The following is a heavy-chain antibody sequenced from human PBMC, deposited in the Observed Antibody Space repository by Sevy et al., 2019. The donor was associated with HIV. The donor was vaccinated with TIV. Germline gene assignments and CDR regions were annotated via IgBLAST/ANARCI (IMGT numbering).Heavy chain of an antibody. Sequence: GESLKISCKGSGYSFTSYWIGWVRQMPGKGLEWMGIIYPGDSDTRYSPSFQGQVTISADKSISTDYRQWSSLKASDTAMYYCARHGLYCSGGSCYSVAAFDIWGQGTMVTVSS. D-gene: IGHD2-15*01. J-gene: IGHJ3*02. CDR2: IYPGDSDT. CDR3: ARHGLYCSGGSCYSVAAFDI. V-gene: IGHV5-51*01. CDR1: GYSFTSYW.